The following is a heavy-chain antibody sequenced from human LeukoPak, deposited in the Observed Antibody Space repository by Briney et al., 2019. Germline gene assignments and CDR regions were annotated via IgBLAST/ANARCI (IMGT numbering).Heavy chain of an antibody. CDR2: VSSDGTST. D-gene: IGHD3-10*01. Sequence: GGSLRLSCAGSGFTFSNYWIHWVRQAPGKGLVVVSRVSSDGTSTFYADSVKDRFTISRDNAKNTLYLQMNSLRAEDTAVYYCARDFGPSRRAFDIWGQGTLVTVSS. J-gene: IGHJ3*02. CDR1: GFTFSNYW. V-gene: IGHV3-74*01. CDR3: ARDFGPSRRAFDI.